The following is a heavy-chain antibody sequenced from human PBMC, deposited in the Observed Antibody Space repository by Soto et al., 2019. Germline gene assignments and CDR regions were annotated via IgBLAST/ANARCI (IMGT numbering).Heavy chain of an antibody. CDR2: IIPIFGTA. J-gene: IGHJ5*02. CDR3: ARDMHAGFTHYFDP. CDR1: GGTFSSYA. V-gene: IGHV1-69*13. Sequence: SVKVSCKASGGTFSSYAISWVRQAPGQGLEWMGAIIPIFGTANYAQKFQGRVTITADESTSTEYMELSSLRSEDTAVYYCARDMHAGFTHYFDPWGQGTLVTVSS. D-gene: IGHD1-26*01.